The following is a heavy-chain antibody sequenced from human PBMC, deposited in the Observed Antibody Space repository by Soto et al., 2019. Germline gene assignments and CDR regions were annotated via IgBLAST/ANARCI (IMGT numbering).Heavy chain of an antibody. CDR3: ARDPGYRNGMDV. CDR2: VYSGGTT. CDR1: GFTVSSAY. D-gene: IGHD5-18*01. J-gene: IGHJ6*02. V-gene: IGHV3-66*01. Sequence: EVQLVESGGGLVQPGGSLRLSCAASGFTVSSAYMTWVRQAPGKGLVWLSTVYSGGTTYYADSVKGRFIISRDNSKNTLFLQMNNLRVEDTAMYYCARDPGYRNGMDVWGQGTTVTVSS.